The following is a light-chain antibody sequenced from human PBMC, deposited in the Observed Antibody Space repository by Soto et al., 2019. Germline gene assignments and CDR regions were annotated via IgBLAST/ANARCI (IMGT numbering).Light chain of an antibody. Sequence: DIQMTQSPSTLSATAGDRVTITCRASQSISSWLAWYQQKPGKAPKLLIYDASNLESGVPSRFSGSASGTDFTLTSSHLQPDYSATYYCQQYENYLTFGQGTKVEIK. CDR3: QQYENYLT. J-gene: IGKJ1*01. CDR1: QSISSW. V-gene: IGKV1-5*01. CDR2: DAS.